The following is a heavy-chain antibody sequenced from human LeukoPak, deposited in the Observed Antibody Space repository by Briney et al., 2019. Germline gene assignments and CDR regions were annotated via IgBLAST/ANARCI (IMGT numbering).Heavy chain of an antibody. J-gene: IGHJ5*02. V-gene: IGHV4-61*02. Sequence: SETLSLTCTVSGGSISSGTYYYSWIRQPAGKGLEWIGRIYTSGSTNYNSSLKSRVTISVDTSKNQFSLRLSSVTAEDTAVYYCARAMVRGVSSYGFDPWGQGTLVTVSS. CDR2: IYTSGST. CDR3: ARAMVRGVSSYGFDP. CDR1: GGSISSGTYY. D-gene: IGHD3-10*01.